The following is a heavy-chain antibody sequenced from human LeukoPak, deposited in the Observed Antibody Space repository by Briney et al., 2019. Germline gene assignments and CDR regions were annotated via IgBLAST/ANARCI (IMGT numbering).Heavy chain of an antibody. CDR3: ARVDYDSSGYFDY. J-gene: IGHJ4*02. Sequence: SETLSLTCTVSGGSISTFYWSWLRLPPGKQLEWIGYVYYSGSTNYNPSFKTRVTLSVDTSKNQFSLKLSSVTPADTAVYYCARVDYDSSGYFDYWGQGTLVTVSS. D-gene: IGHD3-22*01. V-gene: IGHV4-59*01. CDR2: VYYSGST. CDR1: GGSISTFY.